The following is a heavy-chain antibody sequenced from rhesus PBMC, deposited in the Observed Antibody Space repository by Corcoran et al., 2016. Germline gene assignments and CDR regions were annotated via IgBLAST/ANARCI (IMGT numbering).Heavy chain of an antibody. CDR1: GYSFTSYW. CDR3: AKGARGSSYFEF. Sequence: EVQLVQSGAEVKRPGESLKISCKTSGYSFTSYWISWVRQMPGTGLEWLGALDPSESDSSDSPSFHGRVTISASKPHSHPYRPGSSLKASDSAPYYCAKGARGSSYFEFWGQGVLVTGSS. J-gene: IGHJ4*01. CDR2: LDPSESDS. V-gene: IGHV5-2*01. D-gene: IGHD6-25*01.